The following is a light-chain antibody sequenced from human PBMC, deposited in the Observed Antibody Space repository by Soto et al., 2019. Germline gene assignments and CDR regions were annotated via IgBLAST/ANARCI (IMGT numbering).Light chain of an antibody. CDR3: QQYGGSPPYT. V-gene: IGKV3-20*01. CDR2: GIS. Sequence: EIVLTQSPGTLSLSPGESATLSCRASQSVRSTYLAWYQQKPGQAPRLLIYGISTRATGIPDRFSGSGSGTDFTLTISRLEPEDSAVYYCQQYGGSPPYTFGQGTKLEIK. J-gene: IGKJ2*01. CDR1: QSVRSTY.